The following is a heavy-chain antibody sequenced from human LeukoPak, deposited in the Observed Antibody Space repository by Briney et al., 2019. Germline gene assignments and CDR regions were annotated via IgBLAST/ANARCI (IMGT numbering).Heavy chain of an antibody. D-gene: IGHD2-15*01. Sequence: ASVKVSCKASGGTFSSYAISWVRQAPGQGLEWMGGIIPIFGTANYAQKFQGRVTITADKSTSTAYMELSSLRSEDTAVYYCARDRGSLGNFDYWGQGTLVTVSS. V-gene: IGHV1-69*06. CDR3: ARDRGSLGNFDY. CDR2: IIPIFGTA. CDR1: GGTFSSYA. J-gene: IGHJ4*02.